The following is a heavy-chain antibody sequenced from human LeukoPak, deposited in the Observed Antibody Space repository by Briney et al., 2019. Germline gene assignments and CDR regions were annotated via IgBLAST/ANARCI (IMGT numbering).Heavy chain of an antibody. Sequence: AETLSLTCTVSGGSITGYYLTWIRQPPGKGLEWISRVSDTGRATYNPSLERRGTTSLDASTNRTLSQGTSVTVADTPGGYCAGGTDLTPISGYYSFVYWGQGTLVSVSS. CDR1: GGSITGYY. CDR2: VSDTGRA. CDR3: AGGTDLTPISGYYSFVY. J-gene: IGHJ4*02. D-gene: IGHD3-3*02. V-gene: IGHV4-4*07.